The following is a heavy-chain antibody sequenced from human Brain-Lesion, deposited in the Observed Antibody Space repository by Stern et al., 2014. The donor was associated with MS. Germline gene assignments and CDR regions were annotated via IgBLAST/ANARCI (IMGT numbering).Heavy chain of an antibody. CDR1: GGSVSSTSYA. CDR3: AGEEDIRYCSGGSCTGNWFDP. J-gene: IGHJ5*02. CDR2: LYYSGNT. V-gene: IGHV4-39*01. D-gene: IGHD2-15*01. Sequence: QLVESGPGLVKPSETLSLTCTVAGGSVSSTSYAWAWIRQPPGKGLEWIGTLYYSGNTYYSPSLKSRLPISLNPPKNQFSLQLRSVTAADTAVYYCAGEEDIRYCSGGSCTGNWFDPWGQGTLVTVSS.